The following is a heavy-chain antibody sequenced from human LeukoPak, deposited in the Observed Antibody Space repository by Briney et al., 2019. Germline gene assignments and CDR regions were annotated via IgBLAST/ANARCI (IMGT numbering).Heavy chain of an antibody. D-gene: IGHD3-10*01. CDR2: ISTYNGNT. Sequence: ASVKVSCKASGYTFTSYGISWVRQAPGQGLEWMGWISTYNGNTNYAQKLQGRVTMTTDTSTSTAYMELRSLRSDDTAVYYCARVAEYYGSGSYTDWFDPWGQGTLVTVSS. J-gene: IGHJ5*02. CDR3: ARVAEYYGSGSYTDWFDP. CDR1: GYTFTSYG. V-gene: IGHV1-18*01.